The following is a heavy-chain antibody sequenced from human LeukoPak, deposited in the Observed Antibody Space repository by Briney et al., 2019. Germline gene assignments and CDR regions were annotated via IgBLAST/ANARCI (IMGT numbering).Heavy chain of an antibody. CDR3: ARKRYGSGTLYYFDY. J-gene: IGHJ4*02. D-gene: IGHD3-10*01. V-gene: IGHV5-51*01. CDR1: GYSFTSYW. CDR2: IYPGDSDT. Sequence: GESLKISCKGSGYSFTSYWIGWVRQMLGKGLEWMGIIYPGDSDTRYSPSFQGQVTISADKSISTAYLQWSSLKASDTAMYYCARKRYGSGTLYYFDYWGQGTLVTVSS.